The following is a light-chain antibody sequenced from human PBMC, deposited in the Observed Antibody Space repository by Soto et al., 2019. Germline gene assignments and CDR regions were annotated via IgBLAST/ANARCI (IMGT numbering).Light chain of an antibody. J-gene: IGKJ1*01. V-gene: IGKV3-15*01. CDR3: QQYNSSPRT. CDR1: QSVSSN. Sequence: EIVMTQSPATLSASPGERATLSCRASQSVSSNLAWYQQRPGQAPRLLIYGASTRATGIPARFSGSGSGTEFTLTISSLQSEDFAVYYCQQYNSSPRTFGQGTTVEIK. CDR2: GAS.